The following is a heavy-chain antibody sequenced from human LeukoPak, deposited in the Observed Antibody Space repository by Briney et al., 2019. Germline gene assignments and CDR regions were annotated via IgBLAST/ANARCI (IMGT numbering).Heavy chain of an antibody. CDR2: INHSGST. Sequence: SETLSLTCAVYGGSFSGYYWSWIRQPPGKGLEWIGEINHSGSTNYNPSLKSRVTISVDTSKNQFSLKLSSVTAADTAVYYCARLPEFHTGHSYYYMDVWANGTTVTISS. CDR1: GGSFSGYY. J-gene: IGHJ6*03. V-gene: IGHV4-34*01. CDR3: ARLPEFHTGHSYYYMDV. D-gene: IGHD1-14*01.